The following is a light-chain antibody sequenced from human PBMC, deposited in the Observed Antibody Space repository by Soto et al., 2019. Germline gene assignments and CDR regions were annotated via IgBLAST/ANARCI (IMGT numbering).Light chain of an antibody. CDR1: ESIARH. CDR3: QPTFSTLSIT. J-gene: IGKJ5*01. V-gene: IGKV1-39*01. CDR2: AAS. Sequence: DIQMTQSPSSLSASVGDRVTITCRASESIARHLNWYQQKPGKAPKLLIYAASSLQNGLPSSLRGGGSGTDFTLTIYNLQPEDVAGYCCQPTFSTLSITFCQGTRLQIK.